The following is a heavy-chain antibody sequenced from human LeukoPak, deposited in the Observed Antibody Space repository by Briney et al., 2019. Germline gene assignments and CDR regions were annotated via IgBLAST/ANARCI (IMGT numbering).Heavy chain of an antibody. Sequence: GGSLRLSCAVSGITLSNYGMSWVRQAPGKGLEWVAGLSGSGGGTNYADSVQGRFTISRDNPKNTLYLQMNSLRAEDTAVYFCAKRGVVIRVFLVGFHKEAYYFDSWGQGALVTVPS. CDR3: AKRGVVIRVFLVGFHKEAYYFDS. V-gene: IGHV3-23*01. CDR2: LSGSGGGT. D-gene: IGHD3-10*01. CDR1: GITLSNYG. J-gene: IGHJ4*02.